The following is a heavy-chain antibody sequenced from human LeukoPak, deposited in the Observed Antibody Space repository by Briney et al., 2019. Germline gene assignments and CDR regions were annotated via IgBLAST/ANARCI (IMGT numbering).Heavy chain of an antibody. Sequence: GGSLRLSCAASGFTFNKYWIHWVRQVPGKDLVWVSRIDGDASRTNYADSVKGRFTISRDNAKNSLYLQMNSLRAEDTAVYYCARYGDYGAFDIWGQGTMVTVSS. D-gene: IGHD4-17*01. CDR3: ARYGDYGAFDI. CDR2: IDGDASRT. V-gene: IGHV3-74*01. CDR1: GFTFNKYW. J-gene: IGHJ3*02.